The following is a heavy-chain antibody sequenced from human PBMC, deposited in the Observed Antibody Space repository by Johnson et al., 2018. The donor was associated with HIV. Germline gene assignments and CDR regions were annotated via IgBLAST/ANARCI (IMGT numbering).Heavy chain of an antibody. V-gene: IGHV3-33*06. J-gene: IGHJ3*02. CDR1: GFTFSSYG. CDR3: AKDLTSFIVGANDAFDI. CDR2: IWYDGSNK. D-gene: IGHD1-26*01. Sequence: QVQLVESGGGVVQPGRSLRLSCAASGFTFSSYGMHWVRQAPGKGLEWVAVIWYDGSNKYYADSVKGRLTISRDNSKNTLYLQMNSLRAEDTAVYYCAKDLTSFIVGANDAFDIWGQGTMVTVSS.